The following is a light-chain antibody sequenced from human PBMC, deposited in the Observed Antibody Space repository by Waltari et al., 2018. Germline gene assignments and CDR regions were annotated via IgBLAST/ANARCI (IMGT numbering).Light chain of an antibody. CDR3: SSYTRGRTYV. Sequence: QSALTQPASLSGSPGHSVPISFPGSSTDIVAPDFVSWYQQHPGNAPKLIIFDVSSRPSGISYRFSGSKFGNTASLTISGLQAEDEADYYCSSYTRGRTYVFGSGTKVTVL. V-gene: IGLV2-14*03. CDR1: STDIVAPDF. CDR2: DVS. J-gene: IGLJ1*01.